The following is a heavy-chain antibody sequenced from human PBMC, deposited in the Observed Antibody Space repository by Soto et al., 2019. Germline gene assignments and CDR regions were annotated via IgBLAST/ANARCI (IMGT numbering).Heavy chain of an antibody. CDR3: TKGVVPAARGINWFDP. D-gene: IGHD2-2*01. J-gene: IGHJ5*02. CDR2: IGGEAVST. V-gene: IGHV3-23*01. CDR1: GFIFSNYA. Sequence: PGGSLRLSCAASGFIFSNYAMNWVRQGPGKGLEWVSVIGGEAVSTKCADSVKGRCTVSRDDSKSIAYLQMNSLKTEDTAVYYCTKGVVPAARGINWFDPWGQGTLVTVSS.